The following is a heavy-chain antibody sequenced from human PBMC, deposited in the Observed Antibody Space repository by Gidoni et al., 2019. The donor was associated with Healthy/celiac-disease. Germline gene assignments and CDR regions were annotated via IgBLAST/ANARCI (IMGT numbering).Heavy chain of an antibody. Sequence: QVQLGQSGAEGKKTGASVKGSCKASGHTVTGYYMHWVRQAPGQGLEWMGWIHPNSGGTNYAQKFPGRVTMTSDTSISTAYMELSRLRSDDTSVYYCARAFSPLYYSDSLYGMDVWGQGTTVTVSS. V-gene: IGHV1-2*02. CDR2: IHPNSGGT. CDR3: ARAFSPLYYSDSLYGMDV. D-gene: IGHD3-22*01. CDR1: GHTVTGYY. J-gene: IGHJ6*02.